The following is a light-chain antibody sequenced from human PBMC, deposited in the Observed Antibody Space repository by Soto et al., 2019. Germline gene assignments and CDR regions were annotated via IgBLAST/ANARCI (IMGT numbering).Light chain of an antibody. CDR1: QSVGNN. V-gene: IGKV3-15*01. CDR3: QQYTDWPRT. Sequence: EIVMTQSPATLSVSPGEGATLSCRASQSVGNNLAWYQQIPGQVPRLVMYGASTRATGIPARFSGRGSGTEFPLTISSLQSADVAVYYCQQYTDWPRTFGQGTKVEIQ. CDR2: GAS. J-gene: IGKJ1*01.